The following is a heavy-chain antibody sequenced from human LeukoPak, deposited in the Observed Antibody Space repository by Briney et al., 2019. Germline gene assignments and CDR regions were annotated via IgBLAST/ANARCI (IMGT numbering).Heavy chain of an antibody. CDR1: GGTFSSHA. J-gene: IGHJ4*02. CDR3: AEQGSSWYFDY. Sequence: SVKVSCKASGGTFSSHAISWVRQAPGQGLEWMGGIIPIFGTANYAQKFQGRVTITTDESTSTAYMELSSLRSEDTAVYYCAEQGSSWYFDYWGQGTLVTVSS. CDR2: IIPIFGTA. D-gene: IGHD6-13*01. V-gene: IGHV1-69*05.